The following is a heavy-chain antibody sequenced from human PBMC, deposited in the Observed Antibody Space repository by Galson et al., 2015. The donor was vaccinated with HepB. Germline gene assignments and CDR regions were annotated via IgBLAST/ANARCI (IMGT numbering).Heavy chain of an antibody. V-gene: IGHV4-59*01. Sequence: ETLSLTCTVSGGSISSYYWSWIRQPPGKGLEWIGYIYYSGSTNYNPSLKSRVTISVDTSKNQFSLKLSSVTAADTAVYYCASFYGSGSYYKGVLGYWGQGTLVTVSS. CDR3: ASFYGSGSYYKGVLGY. D-gene: IGHD3-10*01. CDR2: IYYSGST. CDR1: GGSISSYY. J-gene: IGHJ4*02.